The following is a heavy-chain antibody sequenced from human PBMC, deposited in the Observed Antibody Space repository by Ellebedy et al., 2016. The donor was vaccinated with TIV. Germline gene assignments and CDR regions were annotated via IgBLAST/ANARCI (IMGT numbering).Heavy chain of an antibody. CDR2: LSASSSAI. V-gene: IGHV3-48*01. Sequence: GGSLRLXXAASGLTFSTSDMTWVRQAPGKGLEWVSSLSASSSAINYADSVKGRFTISRDDSKNTLYLQMNSLTAEDTAVYFCARLLGTIYEGYYFDYWGQGTLVTVSS. D-gene: IGHD3-9*01. J-gene: IGHJ4*02. CDR3: ARLLGTIYEGYYFDY. CDR1: GLTFSTSD.